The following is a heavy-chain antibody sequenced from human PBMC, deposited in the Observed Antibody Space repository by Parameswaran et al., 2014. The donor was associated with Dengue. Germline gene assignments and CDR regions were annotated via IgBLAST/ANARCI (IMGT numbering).Heavy chain of an antibody. CDR1: GGSFSGYY. Sequence: AGGSLRLSCAVYGGSFSGYYWSWIRQPPGKGLEWIGEINHSGSTNYNPSLKSRVTISVDTSKNQFSLKLSSVTAADTAVYYCARPRTVVTHRGHWFDPWGQGTLVTVSS. V-gene: IGHV4-34*01. J-gene: IGHJ5*02. CDR3: ARPRTVVTHRGHWFDP. CDR2: INHSGST. D-gene: IGHD4-23*01.